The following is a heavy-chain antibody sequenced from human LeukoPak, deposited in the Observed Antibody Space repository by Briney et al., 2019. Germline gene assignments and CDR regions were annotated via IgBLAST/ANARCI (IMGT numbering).Heavy chain of an antibody. CDR3: ARDMYYYDSSGYYYYFDY. V-gene: IGHV3-48*04. D-gene: IGHD3-22*01. CDR2: ISHDSARI. J-gene: IGHJ4*02. Sequence: GGSLRLSCAASGFPFGSFVMSWVRQAPGKGLQWISYISHDSARIYYPDSVRGRFTISRDNAKNSLYVQMNSLRAEDTAVYYCARDMYYYDSSGYYYYFDYRGQGILVTVSS. CDR1: GFPFGSFV.